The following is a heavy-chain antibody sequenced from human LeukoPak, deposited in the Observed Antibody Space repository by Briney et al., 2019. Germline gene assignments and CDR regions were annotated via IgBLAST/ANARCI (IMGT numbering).Heavy chain of an antibody. CDR3: AKDRSYDSSGYSPPHYFDY. D-gene: IGHD3-22*01. CDR1: GGSISSYY. CDR2: VHYSGST. Sequence: ASETLSLTCTVSGGSISSYYWSWIRQPPGKGLEWIGYVHYSGSTNYNPSLKSRVTISVDTSKNQFSLKLSSVTAADTAVYYCAKDRSYDSSGYSPPHYFDYWGQGTLVTVSS. J-gene: IGHJ4*02. V-gene: IGHV4-59*01.